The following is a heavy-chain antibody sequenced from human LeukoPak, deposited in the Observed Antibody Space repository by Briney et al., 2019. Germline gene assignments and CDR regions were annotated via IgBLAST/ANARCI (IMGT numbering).Heavy chain of an antibody. J-gene: IGHJ4*02. CDR1: GGSFSGYY. Sequence: SETLSLTCAVDGGSFSGYYWSWIRQPPGKGLEWIGEINHSGSTNYNPSLKSRVTISVDTSKNQFSLKLSSVTAADTAVYYCARGGPNWNYARRGFDYWGQGTLVTVSS. D-gene: IGHD1-7*01. V-gene: IGHV4-34*01. CDR3: ARGGPNWNYARRGFDY. CDR2: INHSGST.